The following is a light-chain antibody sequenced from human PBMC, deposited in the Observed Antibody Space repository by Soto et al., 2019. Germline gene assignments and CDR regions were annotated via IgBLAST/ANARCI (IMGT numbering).Light chain of an antibody. CDR1: QSISSW. CDR2: KAS. Sequence: DIQMTQSPSTLSASVGDRVTITCRASQSISSWLAWYQQKPGKAPKLLIYKASSLESGVPSRFSGSGSGTEFTLTISSLQSEDFAIYYCQQYHNWPAFGQGTKVEIK. V-gene: IGKV1-5*03. CDR3: QQYHNWPA. J-gene: IGKJ1*01.